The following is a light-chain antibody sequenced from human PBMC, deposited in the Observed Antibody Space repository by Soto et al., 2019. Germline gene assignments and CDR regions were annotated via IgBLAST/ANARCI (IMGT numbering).Light chain of an antibody. Sequence: QLVLTQPASVSGSPGQSITISCTGTSSDVGGYDYVSWYQRHPGKAPRLMIYDVTNRPSGVSDRFSGSKSGNTASLTISGLQTEDEADYYCSSHTSSSAVVFGGGTKLTVL. V-gene: IGLV2-14*03. CDR2: DVT. CDR3: SSHTSSSAVV. J-gene: IGLJ2*01. CDR1: SSDVGGYDY.